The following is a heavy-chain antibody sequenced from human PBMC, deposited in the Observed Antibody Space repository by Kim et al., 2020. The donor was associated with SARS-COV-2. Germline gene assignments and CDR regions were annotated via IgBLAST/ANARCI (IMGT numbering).Heavy chain of an antibody. V-gene: IGHV4-31*02. D-gene: IGHD2-15*01. CDR3: ARDLHSSAYSRRRWFDP. Sequence: LNSRVTISVDTSKTQFSLKLSSVPAADTAVYYCARDLHSSAYSRRRWFDPWGQGTLVTVSS. J-gene: IGHJ5*02.